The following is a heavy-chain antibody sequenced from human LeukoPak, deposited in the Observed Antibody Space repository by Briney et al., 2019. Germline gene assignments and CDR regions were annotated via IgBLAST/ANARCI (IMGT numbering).Heavy chain of an antibody. CDR2: IRSKAYGGTT. V-gene: IGHV3-49*03. J-gene: IGHJ6*03. D-gene: IGHD6-19*01. Sequence: GGSLRLSCTASGFTFGDYAMSWFRQAPGKGLEWVGFIRSKAYGGTTEYAASVKGRFTISRDDSKSIAYLQMNSLKTEDTAVYYCTRDLSWLVRMSDYYYMDVWGKGTTVTVSS. CDR1: GFTFGDYA. CDR3: TRDLSWLVRMSDYYYMDV.